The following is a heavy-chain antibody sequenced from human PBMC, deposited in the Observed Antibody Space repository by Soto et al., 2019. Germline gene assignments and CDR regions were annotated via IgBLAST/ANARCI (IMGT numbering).Heavy chain of an antibody. D-gene: IGHD3-9*01. Sequence: EVQLVESGGGLVQPGESLKLSCAASGFTFGASAVQWVRQASGKGLEWLGRIGSRGESYATTDDVSVKGRFTMSRDDSKKTAYLQMNSLESEDTAVYYCSRDDSDWFFNWGRGALVTVSS. J-gene: IGHJ4*02. CDR1: GFTFGASA. V-gene: IGHV3-73*02. CDR2: IGSRGESYAT. CDR3: SRDDSDWFFN.